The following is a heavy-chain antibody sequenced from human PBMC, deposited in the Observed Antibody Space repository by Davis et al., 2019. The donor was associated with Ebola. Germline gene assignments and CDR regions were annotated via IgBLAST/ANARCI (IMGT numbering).Heavy chain of an antibody. CDR2: IIGGGGTT. D-gene: IGHD1-1*01. Sequence: SETLSLTCTVSGGSISTYHWNWIRQSPGEGLEWLGEIIGGGGTTNYNPSFKNRVTISLDTSKNQFSLNLKFVTAADTAVYYCARTTLNSVSDSGLGYNHIDSWGQGTLVTVSS. V-gene: IGHV4-34*12. J-gene: IGHJ5*01. CDR3: ARTTLNSVSDSGLGYNHIDS. CDR1: GGSISTYH.